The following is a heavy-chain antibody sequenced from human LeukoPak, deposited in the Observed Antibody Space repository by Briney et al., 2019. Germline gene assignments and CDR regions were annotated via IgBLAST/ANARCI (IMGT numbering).Heavy chain of an antibody. CDR2: IIPIFGTA. V-gene: IGHV1-69*13. CDR3: AREEIVLYSSSWYEY. J-gene: IGHJ4*02. CDR1: GGTFSSYA. D-gene: IGHD6-13*01. Sequence: ASVKVSCKASGGTFSSYATSWVRQAPGQGLEWMGGIIPIFGTANYAQKFQGRVTITADESTSTAYMELSSLRSEDTAVYYCAREEIVLYSSSWYEYWGQGTLVTVSS.